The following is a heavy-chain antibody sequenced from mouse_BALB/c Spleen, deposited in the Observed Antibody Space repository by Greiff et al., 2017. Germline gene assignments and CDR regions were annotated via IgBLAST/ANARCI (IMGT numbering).Heavy chain of an antibody. Sequence: EVKLVESGGGLVKPGGSLKLSCAASGFTFSDYYMYWVRQTPEKRLEWVATISDGGSYTYYPDSVKGRFTISRDNAKNNLYLQMSSLKSEDTAMYYCARGVFDYWGQGTTLTVSS. CDR1: GFTFSDYY. V-gene: IGHV5-4*02. CDR2: ISDGGSYT. J-gene: IGHJ2*01. CDR3: ARGVFDY.